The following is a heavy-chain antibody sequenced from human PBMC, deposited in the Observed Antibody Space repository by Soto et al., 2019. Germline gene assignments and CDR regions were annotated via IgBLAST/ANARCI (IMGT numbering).Heavy chain of an antibody. CDR1: GGSISSSSYY. CDR2: IYYSGST. D-gene: IGHD3-9*01. CDR3: ASLFGYGLRYFDWSSYYYYGMDV. Sequence: SETLSLTCTVSGGSISSSSYYWGWIRQPPGKGLEWIGSIYYSGSTYYNPSLKSRVTISVDTSKNQFSLKLSSVTAADTAVYYCASLFGYGLRYFDWSSYYYYGMDVWGQGTTVTVSS. V-gene: IGHV4-39*01. J-gene: IGHJ6*02.